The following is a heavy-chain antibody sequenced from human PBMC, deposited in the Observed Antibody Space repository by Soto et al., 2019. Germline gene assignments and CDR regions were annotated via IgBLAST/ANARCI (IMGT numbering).Heavy chain of an antibody. CDR1: GFTFCSYG. V-gene: IGHV3-33*01. Sequence: GGSLRLSCAASGFTFCSYGMHCVRQAPGKGLEWVAVIWYDGSNKYYADSVKGRFTISRDNSKNTLYLQMNSLRAEDTAVYYCARESDYYGSRSFDYWGQGTLVTVSS. CDR3: ARESDYYGSRSFDY. CDR2: IWYDGSNK. J-gene: IGHJ4*02. D-gene: IGHD3-10*01.